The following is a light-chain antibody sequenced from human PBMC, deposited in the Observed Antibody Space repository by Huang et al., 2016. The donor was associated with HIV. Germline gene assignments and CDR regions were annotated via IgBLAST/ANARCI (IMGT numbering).Light chain of an antibody. CDR3: QQSYNTPPT. Sequence: DIQMTQSPASLSASVGDRVTITCRATQSISNYVNWYQQKPGKAPTLLIYGASTLQSVVPSMVIGSGSGTDVTLTISSLQPEDFTTYYCQQSYNTPPTFGQGTKVEI. CDR2: GAS. CDR1: QSISNY. J-gene: IGKJ1*01. V-gene: IGKV1-39*01.